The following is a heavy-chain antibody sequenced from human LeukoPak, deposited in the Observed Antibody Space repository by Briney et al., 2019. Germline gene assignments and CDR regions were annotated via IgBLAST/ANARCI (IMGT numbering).Heavy chain of an antibody. Sequence: PSETLSLTCTVSGGSISSYSWSWIRQSPGKGLNWIGNIYDSGSTNYNPSLKSRVTISLDTSKNQFSLKLTSVTAADTAVYYCARQFDPWGQGTLATVSS. J-gene: IGHJ5*02. CDR2: IYDSGST. CDR1: GGSISSYS. V-gene: IGHV4-59*08. CDR3: ARQFDP.